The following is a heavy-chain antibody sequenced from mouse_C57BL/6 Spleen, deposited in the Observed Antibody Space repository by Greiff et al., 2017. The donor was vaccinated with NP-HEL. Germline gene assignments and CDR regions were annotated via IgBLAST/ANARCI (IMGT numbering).Heavy chain of an antibody. CDR1: GFTFSDYY. CDR3: ARAGDYYGSSYWYFDV. Sequence: EVQLVESEGGLVQPGSSMKLSCTASGFTFSDYYMAWVRQVPEKGLEWVANINYDGSSTYYLDSLKSRFIISRDNAKNSLYLQMSSLKSEDTATYYCARAGDYYGSSYWYFDVWGTGTTVTVSS. CDR2: INYDGSST. D-gene: IGHD1-1*01. J-gene: IGHJ1*03. V-gene: IGHV5-16*01.